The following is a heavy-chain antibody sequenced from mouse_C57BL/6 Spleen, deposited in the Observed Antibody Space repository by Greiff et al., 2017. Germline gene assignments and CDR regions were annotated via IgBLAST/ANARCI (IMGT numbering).Heavy chain of an antibody. CDR3: ARIYDYDPYYYAMDY. CDR2: ISSGSSTI. D-gene: IGHD2-4*01. Sequence: DVMLVESGGGLVKPGGSLKLSCAASGFTFSDYGMHWVRQAPEKGLEWVAYISSGSSTIYYADTVKGRFTISRDNAKNTLFLQMTSLRSADTAMYYCARIYDYDPYYYAMDYWGQGTSVTVSS. V-gene: IGHV5-17*01. J-gene: IGHJ4*01. CDR1: GFTFSDYG.